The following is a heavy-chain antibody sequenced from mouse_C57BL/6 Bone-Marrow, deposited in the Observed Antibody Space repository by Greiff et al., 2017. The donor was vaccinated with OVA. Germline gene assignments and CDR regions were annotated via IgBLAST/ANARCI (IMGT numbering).Heavy chain of an antibody. CDR2: IYPGSVNT. D-gene: IGHD2-5*01. V-gene: IGHV1-66*01. J-gene: IGHJ4*01. CDR3: ARSNYGGLAMYY. Sequence: QVQLQQSGPELVKPGASVKISCKASGYSFTIYYIHWVKQRPGQGLEWIGWIYPGSVNTQYNEKFKGKATLTADTSSSTAYMQLSSLTSEDSAVYYCARSNYGGLAMYYWGQGTAVTVSA. CDR1: GYSFTIYY.